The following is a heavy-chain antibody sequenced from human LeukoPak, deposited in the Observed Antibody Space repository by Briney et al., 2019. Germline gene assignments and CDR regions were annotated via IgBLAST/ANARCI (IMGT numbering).Heavy chain of an antibody. CDR2: INPSGGGT. CDR3: AKSMVRGVITAIDY. V-gene: IGHV1-46*01. Sequence: GASVKVSCKASGYSFTSHHIHWVRQAPGQGLEWMGIINPSGGGTSYVQKFQGRVTMTRETSTSTVYMELSSLRSEDTAVYYCAKSMVRGVITAIDYWGLGTLVTVSS. J-gene: IGHJ4*02. D-gene: IGHD3-10*01. CDR1: GYSFTSHH.